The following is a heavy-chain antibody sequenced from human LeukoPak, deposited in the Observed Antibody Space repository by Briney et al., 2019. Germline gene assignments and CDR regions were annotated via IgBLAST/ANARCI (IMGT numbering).Heavy chain of an antibody. V-gene: IGHV4-59*01. Sequence: SETLSLTCAVSGGSITTYYWTWIRQPPAQALEWIGYIYYTGNTKYNPSLESRVTMSIDTSKNEFSLKIYSVNAADTAVYFCASGSVATALDQWGQGTLVTVSS. D-gene: IGHD2-21*02. CDR3: ASGSVATALDQ. J-gene: IGHJ4*02. CDR2: IYYTGNT. CDR1: GGSITTYY.